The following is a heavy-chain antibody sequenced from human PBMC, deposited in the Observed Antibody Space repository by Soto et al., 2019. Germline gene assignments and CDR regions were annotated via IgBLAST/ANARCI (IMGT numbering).Heavy chain of an antibody. Sequence: GGSLRLSCAASGFTVSSNYMSWVRQAPGKGLEWVPVIYSGGSTYYADSVKGRFTISRDNSKNTLYLQMNSLRAEDTAVYYCARDLRTLYGMDVWGQGTTVTVSS. CDR1: GFTVSSNY. J-gene: IGHJ6*02. CDR3: ARDLRTLYGMDV. V-gene: IGHV3-53*01. CDR2: IYSGGST.